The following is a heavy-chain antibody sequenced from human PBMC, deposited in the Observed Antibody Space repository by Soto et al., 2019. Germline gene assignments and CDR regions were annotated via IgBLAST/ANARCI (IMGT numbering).Heavy chain of an antibody. D-gene: IGHD3-10*01. V-gene: IGHV4-59*01. J-gene: IGHJ4*02. Sequence: QVQLQESGPGLVKPSETLSLTCTVSGGSISSYYWSWIRQPPGKGLEWIGYIYYSGSTNYNPSLKSRVTISVDTSKNQFSLKLSSVTAADTAVYYCAREYGSGLDYWGQGTLVTVSS. CDR1: GGSISSYY. CDR2: IYYSGST. CDR3: AREYGSGLDY.